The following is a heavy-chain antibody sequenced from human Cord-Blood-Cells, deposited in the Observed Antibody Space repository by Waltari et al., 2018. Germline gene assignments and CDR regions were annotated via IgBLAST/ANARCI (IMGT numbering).Heavy chain of an antibody. CDR3: ARGDIEGSSWYAFDI. CDR1: GGSISSGGYY. J-gene: IGHJ3*02. CDR2: IFYSGST. Sequence: QVQLQESGPGLVKPSQTLSLTCTVSGGSISSGGYYWILIRQHPGKGLEWIGYIFYSGSTYYNPSLKSRVTISVDTSKTQFSLKLSSVTAADTAVYYCARGDIEGSSWYAFDIWGQGTMVTVSS. D-gene: IGHD6-13*01. V-gene: IGHV4-31*03.